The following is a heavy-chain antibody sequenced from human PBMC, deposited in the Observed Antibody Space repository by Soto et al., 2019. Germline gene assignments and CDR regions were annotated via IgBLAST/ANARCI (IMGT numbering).Heavy chain of an antibody. CDR2: ISYDGSNK. CDR1: GFTFSSYG. Sequence: QVQLVESGGGVVQPGRSLRLSCAASGFTFSSYGMHWVRQAPGKGLEWVAVISYDGSNKYYADSVKGRFTISRDNSKNTLYLQMNSLRAEDTAVYYCAKLVAALDYWGQGTLVTVSS. J-gene: IGHJ4*02. CDR3: AKLVAALDY. V-gene: IGHV3-30*18. D-gene: IGHD6-6*01.